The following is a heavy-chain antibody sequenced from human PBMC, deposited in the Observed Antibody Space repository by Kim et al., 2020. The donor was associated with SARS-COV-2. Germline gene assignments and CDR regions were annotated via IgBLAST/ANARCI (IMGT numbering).Heavy chain of an antibody. Sequence: SETLSLTCTVSGGSISSYYWSWIRQPPGKGLEWIGYIYYSGSTNYNPSLKSRVTISVDTSKNQFSLKLSSVTAADTAVYYCARKTGGYYDSSGYLDYWGQGTLVTVSS. J-gene: IGHJ4*02. D-gene: IGHD3-22*01. CDR2: IYYSGST. CDR3: ARKTGGYYDSSGYLDY. CDR1: GGSISSYY. V-gene: IGHV4-59*01.